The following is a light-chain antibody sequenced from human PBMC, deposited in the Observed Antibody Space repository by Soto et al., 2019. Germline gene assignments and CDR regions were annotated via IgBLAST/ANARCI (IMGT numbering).Light chain of an antibody. J-gene: IGKJ1*01. CDR1: QSVSSSY. CDR2: GAS. CDR3: QQYGRYWT. Sequence: EIVLTQSPGTLSLSPGERATLSCRASQSVSSSYLAWYQQKPGQAPRLLIYGASSRATGIPDRFSGSGSGTDFTLTISRLEPEDFALYYCQQYGRYWTFGQGTKVEIK. V-gene: IGKV3-20*01.